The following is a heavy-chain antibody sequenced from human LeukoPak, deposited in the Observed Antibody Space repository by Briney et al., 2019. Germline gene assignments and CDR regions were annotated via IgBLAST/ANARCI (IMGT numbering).Heavy chain of an antibody. Sequence: GGSLRLSCAASGFTFSSYAMSWVRQAPGKGLEWVSAISASGAGTYYADSVKGRFTISRDNSNNTLYLQMNSLRAEDTAVYYCAKQMTTVTRGFMDVWGQGTTVTVSS. CDR2: ISASGAGT. V-gene: IGHV3-23*01. CDR1: GFTFSSYA. J-gene: IGHJ6*02. D-gene: IGHD4-17*01. CDR3: AKQMTTVTRGFMDV.